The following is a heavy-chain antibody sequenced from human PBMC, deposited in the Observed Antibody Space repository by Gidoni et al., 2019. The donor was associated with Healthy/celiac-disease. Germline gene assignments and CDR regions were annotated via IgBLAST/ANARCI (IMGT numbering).Heavy chain of an antibody. CDR2: ISYDGSNK. V-gene: IGHV3-30*03. CDR3: GRGLYYYYMDV. CDR1: GFTFSSYG. J-gene: IGHJ6*03. Sequence: QVQLVESGGGVVQPGRSLRLSCAASGFTFSSYGMHWVRQAPGKGLEWVAVISYDGSNKYYADSVKGRFIISRDNSKNTLYLQMNSLRAEDTAVYYCGRGLYYYYMDVWGKGTTVTVSS. D-gene: IGHD3-10*01.